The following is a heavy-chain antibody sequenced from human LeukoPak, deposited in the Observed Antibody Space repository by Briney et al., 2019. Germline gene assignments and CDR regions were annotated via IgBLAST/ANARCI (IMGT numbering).Heavy chain of an antibody. CDR1: GFTFSSYA. CDR2: ISGSGGST. V-gene: IGHV3-23*01. CDR3: AKDLTMVRGEEDDAFDI. Sequence: GGSLRLSCAASGFTFSSYAMSWVRQAPGKGLEWVSAISGSGGSTYYADSVEGRFTISRDNSKNTLYLQMNSLRAEDTAVYYCAKDLTMVRGEEDDAFDIWGQGTMVTVSS. J-gene: IGHJ3*02. D-gene: IGHD3-10*01.